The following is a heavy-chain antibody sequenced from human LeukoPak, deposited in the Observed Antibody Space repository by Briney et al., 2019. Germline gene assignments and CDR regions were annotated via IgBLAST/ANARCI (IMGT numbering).Heavy chain of an antibody. J-gene: IGHJ5*02. CDR1: DGSFSGYY. D-gene: IGHD3-10*01. V-gene: IGHV4-34*01. Sequence: SETLSLTCAVYDGSFSGYYWSWIRQPPGKGLEWIGEINHSGSTNYNPSLKSRVTISVDTSKNQFSLKLSSVTAADTAVYYCARGFSYYGSGSYYRFNWFDPWGQGTLVTVSS. CDR3: ARGFSYYGSGSYYRFNWFDP. CDR2: INHSGST.